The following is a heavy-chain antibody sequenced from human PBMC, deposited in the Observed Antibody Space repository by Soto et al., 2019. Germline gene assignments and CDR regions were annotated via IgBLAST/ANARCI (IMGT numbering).Heavy chain of an antibody. V-gene: IGHV4-34*01. D-gene: IGHD6-6*01. Sequence: SETLSLTCAVYGGSFSVYYWSWIRQPPGKWLEWIGEINHSGSTNYNPSLKSRVTISLDTSKNQFSLKLSSVTAADTAVYYCARGRRKQLVDQHHKGLDVWGQGXTVTVFS. CDR1: GGSFSVYY. J-gene: IGHJ6*02. CDR3: ARGRRKQLVDQHHKGLDV. CDR2: INHSGST.